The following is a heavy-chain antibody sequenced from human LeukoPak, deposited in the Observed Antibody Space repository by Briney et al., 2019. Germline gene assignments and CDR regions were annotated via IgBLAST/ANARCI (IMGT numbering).Heavy chain of an antibody. V-gene: IGHV4-31*03. J-gene: IGHJ5*02. CDR3: ARGGRGSDFWSGYA. CDR1: GVSTSSGGYY. D-gene: IGHD3-3*01. Sequence: PSETLSLTCTVSGVSTSSGGYYWSWIRQHPGKGLEWIGYIFYSGSTYYNPSLKNRVTISLDASKDQFSLNLSSVTAADTAVYYCARGGRGSDFWSGYAWGQGTLVTVSS. CDR2: IFYSGST.